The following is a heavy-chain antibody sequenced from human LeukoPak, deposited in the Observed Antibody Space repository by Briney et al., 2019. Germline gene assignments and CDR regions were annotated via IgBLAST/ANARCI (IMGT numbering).Heavy chain of an antibody. Sequence: PSETLSLTCTVSGGSISSYYWSWIRQPPGKGLEWIGYIYYSGSTNYNPSLKSRVTISVDTSKNQFSLKLSSVTAADTAVYYCAGFNTPSYYYHGMDVWGQGTTVTVSS. J-gene: IGHJ6*02. CDR3: AGFNTPSYYYHGMDV. CDR2: IYYSGST. V-gene: IGHV4-59*01. D-gene: IGHD2-2*02. CDR1: GGSISSYY.